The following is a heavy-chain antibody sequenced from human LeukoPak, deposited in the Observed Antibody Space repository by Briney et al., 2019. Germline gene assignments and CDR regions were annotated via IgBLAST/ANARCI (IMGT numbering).Heavy chain of an antibody. CDR2: IYSDGRT. J-gene: IGHJ3*02. CDR3: ARELREHGTFDI. D-gene: IGHD1-26*01. Sequence: GGSLRLSCAASGFIVSTNYMSWVRQAPGKGLEWVSEIYSDGRTYYAASVEGRFSISRDTPKNTVYLQMNSLRAEDTAVYYCARELREHGTFDIWGQGTMVTVSS. CDR1: GFIVSTNY. V-gene: IGHV3-53*01.